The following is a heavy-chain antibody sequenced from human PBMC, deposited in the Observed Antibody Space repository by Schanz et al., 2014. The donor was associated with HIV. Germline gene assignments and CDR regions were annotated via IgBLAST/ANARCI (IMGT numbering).Heavy chain of an antibody. CDR2: ISDTGVRT. V-gene: IGHV3-23*01. CDR3: AKGGRDILSYYGMDV. D-gene: IGHD2-15*01. J-gene: IGHJ6*02. CDR1: GFTFNSYA. Sequence: EVQLLESGGGLLHPGGSLRLSCAASGFTFNSYAMNALSWVRQAPGKGLEWVSGISDTGVRTNYADSVKGRLTISRDNSENTLYLQMNSLRAEDTAVYYCAKGGRDILSYYGMDVWGQGTTVTVSS.